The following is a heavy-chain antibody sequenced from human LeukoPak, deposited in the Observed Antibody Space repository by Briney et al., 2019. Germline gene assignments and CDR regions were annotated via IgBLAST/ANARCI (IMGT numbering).Heavy chain of an antibody. J-gene: IGHJ4*02. D-gene: IGHD4-17*01. CDR2: ISSSGSTI. CDR1: GFTFSSYE. V-gene: IGHV3-48*03. Sequence: PGGSLRLSCAASGFTFSSYEMNWVRQAPGKGLEWVSYISSSGSTIYYADSVKGRFTISRDNAKNTLYLQMNSLRAEDTAVYYCAREYGDRGEVDYWGQGTLVTVSS. CDR3: AREYGDRGEVDY.